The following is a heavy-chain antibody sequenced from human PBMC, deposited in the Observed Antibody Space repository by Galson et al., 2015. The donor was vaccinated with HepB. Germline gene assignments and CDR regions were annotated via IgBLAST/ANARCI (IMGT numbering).Heavy chain of an antibody. J-gene: IGHJ6*02. D-gene: IGHD4-23*01. V-gene: IGHV3-33*08. CDR3: ARAPPPTTVVHYYYYGMDV. CDR1: GFTFSSYG. CDR2: IWYDGSNK. Sequence: SLRLSCAASGFTFSSYGMHWVRQAPGKGLEWVAVIWYDGSNKYYADSVKGRFTISRDNSKNTLYLQKNSLRAEDTAVYYCARAPPPTTVVHYYYYGMDVWGQGTTVTVSS.